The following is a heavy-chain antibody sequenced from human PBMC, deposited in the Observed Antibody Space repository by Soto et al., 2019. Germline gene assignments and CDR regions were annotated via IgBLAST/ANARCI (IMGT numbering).Heavy chain of an antibody. D-gene: IGHD3-3*01. CDR1: GYSFTSYW. Sequence: DSLKISCKGSGYSFTSYWISWVRQMPGKGLEWMGRIDPSDSYTNYSPSFQGHVTISADKSISTAYLQWSSLKASDTAMYYCARKRGLCTIFGEVTHYYYGMDVWGQWTTVTVSS. V-gene: IGHV5-10-1*01. CDR3: ARKRGLCTIFGEVTHYYYGMDV. CDR2: IDPSDSYT. J-gene: IGHJ6*02.